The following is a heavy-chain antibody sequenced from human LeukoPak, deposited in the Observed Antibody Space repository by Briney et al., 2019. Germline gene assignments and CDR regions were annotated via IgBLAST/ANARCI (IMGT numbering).Heavy chain of an antibody. Sequence: GGSLRLSCGAAGFTFISYDMTWIRQAPGKGLEWVSTIRANGVSAFYADSVKGRFTISRDNSKNRLFLQMDSLRAEDTAIYYCAKAAYCGGDCYPPPYYFDYWGQGTVVTVSS. CDR3: AKAAYCGGDCYPPPYYFDY. CDR2: IRANGVSA. V-gene: IGHV3-23*01. CDR1: GFTFISYD. J-gene: IGHJ4*02. D-gene: IGHD2-21*02.